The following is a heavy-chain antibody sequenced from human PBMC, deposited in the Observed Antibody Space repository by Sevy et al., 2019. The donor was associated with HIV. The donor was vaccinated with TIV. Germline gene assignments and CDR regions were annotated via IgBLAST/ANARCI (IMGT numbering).Heavy chain of an antibody. D-gene: IGHD2-8*01. CDR1: GFTFSKYS. J-gene: IGHJ4*02. CDR2: LSFGCGEI. CDR3: AREGCTKPHDY. Sequence: GGSLGLSCAASGFTFSKYSMSWVRQPPGKGVEWVSTLSFGCGEINHADSVKGRFTISRDNSKNSLYLQMNNLRAEDTAVYYCAREGCTKPHDYWGQGTLVTVSS. V-gene: IGHV3-23*01.